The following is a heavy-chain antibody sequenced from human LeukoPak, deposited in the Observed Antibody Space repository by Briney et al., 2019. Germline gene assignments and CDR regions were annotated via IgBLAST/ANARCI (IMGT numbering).Heavy chain of an antibody. V-gene: IGHV3-74*01. CDR1: GFTSTNYW. Sequence: PGGSLRLSCAASGFTSTNYWMHWVRQAPGEGLMWLSRINSDGSTTSYAGSVKGRFTISRDNAKNTLYLQLNTLRAEDTAVYYCARETWGGLDYWGQGTLVSVSS. CDR3: ARETWGGLDY. D-gene: IGHD3-16*01. CDR2: INSDGSTT. J-gene: IGHJ4*02.